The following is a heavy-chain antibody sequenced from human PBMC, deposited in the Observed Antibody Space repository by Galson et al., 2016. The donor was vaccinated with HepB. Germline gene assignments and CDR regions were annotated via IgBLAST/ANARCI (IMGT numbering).Heavy chain of an antibody. Sequence: SVKVSCKVSGDTLNNFAINWVRQAPGQGLEWMGKVIPVFDAPNYARKFQGRVTITADKSTNTVNMDLRSLRSEDTAIYYCAKEPRDFWYFDLWGRGTLVTVS. CDR2: VIPVFDAP. CDR3: AKEPRDFWYFDL. V-gene: IGHV1-69*06. J-gene: IGHJ2*01. D-gene: IGHD1-14*01. CDR1: GDTLNNFA.